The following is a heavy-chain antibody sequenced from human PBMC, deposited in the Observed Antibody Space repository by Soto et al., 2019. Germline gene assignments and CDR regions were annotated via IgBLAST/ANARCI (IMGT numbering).Heavy chain of an antibody. V-gene: IGHV4-39*01. CDR3: ARHTEGDGRYCSGGSCYSDAFDI. CDR1: GGSISSSSYY. CDR2: IYYSGST. Sequence: SETLSLTCTVSGGSISSSSYYWGWIRQPPGKGLEWIGSIYYSGSTYYNPSLKSRVTISVDTSKNQFSLKLSSVTAADTAVYYCARHTEGDGRYCSGGSCYSDAFDIWGQGTMVTVSS. J-gene: IGHJ3*02. D-gene: IGHD2-15*01.